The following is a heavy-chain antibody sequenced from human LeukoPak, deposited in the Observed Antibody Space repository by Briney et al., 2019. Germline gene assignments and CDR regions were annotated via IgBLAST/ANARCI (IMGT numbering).Heavy chain of an antibody. D-gene: IGHD3-3*01. CDR1: GYTFTSYD. CDR3: ARQGEWLPYYFDY. Sequence: ASVKVSCKASGYTFTSYDINWVRQATGQGLEWMGWMNPNSGNTGYAQKFQGRVTMTRNTSISTAYMELSSLRAEDTAVYYCARQGEWLPYYFDYWGQGTLVTVSS. V-gene: IGHV1-8*01. CDR2: MNPNSGNT. J-gene: IGHJ4*02.